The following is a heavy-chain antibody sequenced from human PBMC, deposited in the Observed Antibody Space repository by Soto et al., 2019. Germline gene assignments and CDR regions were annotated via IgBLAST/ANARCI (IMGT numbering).Heavy chain of an antibody. D-gene: IGHD1-7*01. V-gene: IGHV3-30-3*01. CDR3: ARDPDPSLELLYGMDV. CDR2: ISYDGSNK. Sequence: PGGPLRLSCAASGFTFSSYAMHWVRQAPGKGLEWVAVISYDGSNKYYADSVKGRFTISRDNSKNTLYLQMNSLRAEDTAVYYCARDPDPSLELLYGMDVWGQGTTVTVSS. CDR1: GFTFSSYA. J-gene: IGHJ6*02.